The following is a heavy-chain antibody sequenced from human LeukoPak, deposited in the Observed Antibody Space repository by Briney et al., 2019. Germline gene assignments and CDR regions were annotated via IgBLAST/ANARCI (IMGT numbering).Heavy chain of an antibody. V-gene: IGHV3-30*18. CDR1: GFTFSSYG. D-gene: IGHD6-13*01. J-gene: IGHJ6*02. CDR2: ISYDGSNK. Sequence: GWSLRLSCAASGFTFSSYGMLWVRQAPGKGLEWVAVISYDGSNKYYADSVKGRFTISRDNSKNTLYLQMNSLRAEDTAVYYCAKDGEQQLVIGALYYYGMDVWGQGTTVTVSS. CDR3: AKDGEQQLVIGALYYYGMDV.